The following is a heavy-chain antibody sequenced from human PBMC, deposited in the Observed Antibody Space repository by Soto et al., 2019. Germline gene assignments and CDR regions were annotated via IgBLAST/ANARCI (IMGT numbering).Heavy chain of an antibody. CDR2: IYYSGST. CDR3: AREGVGVVAASYYYGMDV. J-gene: IGHJ6*02. V-gene: IGHV4-61*01. D-gene: IGHD2-15*01. Sequence: QVQLQESGPGLVKPSETLSLTCTVSGGSVSSGSYYWSWIRQPPGKGLEWIGYIYYSGSTNYNPSLKSRVTISVDTSKNQFSLKLSSVTAADTAVYYCAREGVGVVAASYYYGMDVWGQGTTVTVSS. CDR1: GGSVSSGSYY.